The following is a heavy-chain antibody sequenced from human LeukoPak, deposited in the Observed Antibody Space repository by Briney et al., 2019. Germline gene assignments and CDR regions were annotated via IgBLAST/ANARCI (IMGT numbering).Heavy chain of an antibody. D-gene: IGHD2-15*01. CDR3: ANHGCSGGSCLRIYSQFDY. CDR1: GFTFSRNA. J-gene: IGHJ4*02. CDR2: ISSSSNYM. V-gene: IGHV3-21*01. Sequence: GGSLRLSCAASGFTFSRNAMNWVRQAPGKGLEWVSFISSSSNYMSYADSVKGRFTISRDNAKNSLYLQMNSLRAEDTAVYYCANHGCSGGSCLRIYSQFDYWGQGTLVTVSS.